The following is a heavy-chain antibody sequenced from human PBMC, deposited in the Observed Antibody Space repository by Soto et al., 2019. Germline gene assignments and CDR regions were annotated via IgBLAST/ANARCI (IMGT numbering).Heavy chain of an antibody. CDR1: GYTFSAYT. CDR2: INAGSGNT. J-gene: IGHJ3*02. V-gene: IGHV1-3*01. D-gene: IGHD3-3*02. CDR3: ARDTETLGPRANDALDI. Sequence: ASVKVSCKATGYTFSAYTMNWVRQAPGQSLEWMGWINAGSGNTKYSQNFQGRDSITRDTSASTVYMELTGLTSEDTAVYYCARDTETLGPRANDALDIWGQGTMVTVSS.